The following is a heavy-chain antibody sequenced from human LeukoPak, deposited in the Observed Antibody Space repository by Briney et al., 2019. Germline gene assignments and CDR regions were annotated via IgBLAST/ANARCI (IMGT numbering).Heavy chain of an antibody. V-gene: IGHV1-69*13. D-gene: IGHD5-24*01. Sequence: SVKVSCKASGGTFSSYAISWVRQAPGPGLEWMGGIIPIFGTANYAQKFQGRVTITADESTSTAYMELSSLRSEDTAVYYCARGPIETYYYYGMDVWGQGTTVTVSS. CDR2: IIPIFGTA. CDR3: ARGPIETYYYYGMDV. CDR1: GGTFSSYA. J-gene: IGHJ6*02.